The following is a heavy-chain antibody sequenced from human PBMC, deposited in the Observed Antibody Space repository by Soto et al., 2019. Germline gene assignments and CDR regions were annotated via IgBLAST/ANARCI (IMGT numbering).Heavy chain of an antibody. CDR1: GGSISSSSYY. D-gene: IGHD4-17*01. Sequence: SETLSLTCTVSGGSISSSSYYWGWIRQPPGKGLEWIGSIYYSGSTYYNPSLKSRVTISVDTSKNQFSLKLSSVTAADTAVYYCARQDYTVTTGFDYWGQGTLVTVSS. V-gene: IGHV4-39*01. CDR3: ARQDYTVTTGFDY. CDR2: IYYSGST. J-gene: IGHJ4*02.